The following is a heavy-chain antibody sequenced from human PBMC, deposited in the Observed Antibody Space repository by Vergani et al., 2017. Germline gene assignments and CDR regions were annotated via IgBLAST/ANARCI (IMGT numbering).Heavy chain of an antibody. V-gene: IGHV1-46*03. D-gene: IGHD3-9*01. CDR1: GYTFTSYY. Sequence: QVQLVQSGAEVKKPGASVKVSCKASGYTFTSYYMHWVRQDPGQGLEWMGIINPSGGSTSYAQKFQGRVTMTRDTSTSTVYMELSSLRSEDTAVYYCARGYYDILTGFSWFDPWGQGTLVTVSS. CDR2: INPSGGST. CDR3: ARGYYDILTGFSWFDP. J-gene: IGHJ5*02.